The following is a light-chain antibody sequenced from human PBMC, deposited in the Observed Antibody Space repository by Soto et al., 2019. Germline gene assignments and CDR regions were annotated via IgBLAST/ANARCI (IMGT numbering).Light chain of an antibody. Sequence: EIVLTQSPGTLSLSPGEGATLSCRASQSVSSNYLAWYQQKPGQAPRLLIYGASSRATGIPDRFSGSGSATDFTLTIAGLEPEDSAVYYCQQYGTSPLTFGQGTKVEIK. J-gene: IGKJ1*01. V-gene: IGKV3-20*01. CDR1: QSVSSNY. CDR2: GAS. CDR3: QQYGTSPLT.